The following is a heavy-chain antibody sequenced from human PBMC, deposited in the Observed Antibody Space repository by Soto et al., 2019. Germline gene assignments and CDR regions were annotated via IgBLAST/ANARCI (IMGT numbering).Heavy chain of an antibody. V-gene: IGHV3-30-3*01. CDR1: GFTFSSYA. D-gene: IGHD2-2*02. CDR2: ISYDGSNK. J-gene: IGHJ5*02. Sequence: QVQLVESGGGVVQPGRSQRLSCAASGFTFSSYAMHWVRQAPGKGLEWVAVISYDGSNKYYADSVKGRFTISRDNSKNTLYLQMNSLRAEDTAVYYCARDGAPVPPATAIPGPGSGWFDPWGQGTLVTVSS. CDR3: ARDGAPVPPATAIPGPGSGWFDP.